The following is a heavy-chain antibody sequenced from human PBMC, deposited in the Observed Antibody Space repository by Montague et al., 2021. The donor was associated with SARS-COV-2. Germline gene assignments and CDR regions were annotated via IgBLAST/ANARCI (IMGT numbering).Heavy chain of an antibody. CDR1: GGSINDHY. CDR3: ARRGYYDSAGYHWHLDL. D-gene: IGHD3-22*01. V-gene: IGHV4-4*09. J-gene: IGHJ2*01. Sequence: SETLSLTCTVSGGSINDHYRSWIRQSPGKGLGWIGYISSNGKTNXNPSLKSRVTLSADASRNEFSLKLDSVTAADTAVYFCARRGYYDSAGYHWHLDLWGRGMLVTVSS. CDR2: ISSNGKT.